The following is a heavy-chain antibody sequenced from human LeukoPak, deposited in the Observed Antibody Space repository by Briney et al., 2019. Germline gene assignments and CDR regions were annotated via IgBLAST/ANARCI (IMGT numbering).Heavy chain of an antibody. CDR3: ARGDYYDSSGYYHHFDY. V-gene: IGHV1-69*13. CDR1: GGTFSSYA. Sequence: SVRVSCKASGGTFSSYAISWVRQAPGQGLEWMGGIIPIFGTANYAQKFQGRVTITADESTSTAYMELSSLRSEDTAVYYCARGDYYDSSGYYHHFDYWGQGTLVTVSS. D-gene: IGHD3-22*01. J-gene: IGHJ4*02. CDR2: IIPIFGTA.